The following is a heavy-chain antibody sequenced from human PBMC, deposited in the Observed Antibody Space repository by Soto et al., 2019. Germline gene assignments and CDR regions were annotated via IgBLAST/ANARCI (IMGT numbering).Heavy chain of an antibody. CDR1: GFTFSTYS. CDR2: ISSSGYK. D-gene: IGHD3-10*01. J-gene: IGHJ1*01. CDR3: ARDPSDLWKADQYFQH. Sequence: VSLRLSCAASGFTFSTYSTNWVRQAPGKGLEWVSSISSSGYKQYADSVKGRFTISRDNAKNSLYLQMNSLRAEDTAVYYCARDPSDLWKADQYFQHWGQGTLVTVSS. V-gene: IGHV3-21*01.